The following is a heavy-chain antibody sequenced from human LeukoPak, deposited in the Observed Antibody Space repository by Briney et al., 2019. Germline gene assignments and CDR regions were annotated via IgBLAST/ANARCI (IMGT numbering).Heavy chain of an antibody. Sequence: SETLSLTCTVSGGSISSSSYYWGWIRQPPGKGLEWIGSIYYSGSTYYNPSLKSRVTISVDTSKNQFSPKLSSATAADTAVYYCARQELRFLEWLRYFDYWGQGTLVTVSS. D-gene: IGHD3-3*01. CDR2: IYYSGST. J-gene: IGHJ4*02. CDR3: ARQELRFLEWLRYFDY. V-gene: IGHV4-39*01. CDR1: GGSISSSSYY.